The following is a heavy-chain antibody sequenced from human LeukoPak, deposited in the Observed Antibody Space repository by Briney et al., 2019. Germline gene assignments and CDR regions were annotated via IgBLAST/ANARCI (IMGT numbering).Heavy chain of an antibody. Sequence: ASVKVSCKASGYTFSRYAMSWLRQAPGQGLEWMGWINTNTGNPTYAQGFTGRFVFSLDTSVSTAYLLISSLKAEDTAIYYCARGSEANNWFVSWGQGTLVTVSA. CDR3: ARGSEANNWFVS. CDR1: GYTFSRYA. V-gene: IGHV7-4-1*02. CDR2: INTNTGNP. J-gene: IGHJ5*01. D-gene: IGHD6-25*01.